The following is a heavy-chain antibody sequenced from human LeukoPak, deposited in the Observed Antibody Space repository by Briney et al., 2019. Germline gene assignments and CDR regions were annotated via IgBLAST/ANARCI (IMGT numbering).Heavy chain of an antibody. CDR2: ISSSGGTI. CDR1: GFTFSSYE. V-gene: IGHV3-48*03. J-gene: IGHJ4*02. D-gene: IGHD4-11*01. CDR3: ASDNRTTVSSTDY. Sequence: PGGSLRLSCAASGFTFSSYEMNWGRQAPGKGREWVSYISSSGGTIYYADSVKGRFTISRDNAKNSLYLQMNSLRAEDTAVYYCASDNRTTVSSTDYWGQGTLVTVSS.